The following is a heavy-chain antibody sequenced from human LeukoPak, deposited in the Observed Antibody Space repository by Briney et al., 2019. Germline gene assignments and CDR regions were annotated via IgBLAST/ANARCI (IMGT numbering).Heavy chain of an antibody. V-gene: IGHV4-4*02. J-gene: IGHJ4*02. Sequence: SETLSLTCAVSGGSISSSNWWSWVRQPPGKGLEWTGEIYHSESTNYNPSLKSRATISVDTSKNQFSLKVSSVTAADTAVYYCARSKDGFNADYWGQGILVTVSS. CDR3: ARSKDGFNADY. D-gene: IGHD5-24*01. CDR1: GGSISSSNW. CDR2: IYHSEST.